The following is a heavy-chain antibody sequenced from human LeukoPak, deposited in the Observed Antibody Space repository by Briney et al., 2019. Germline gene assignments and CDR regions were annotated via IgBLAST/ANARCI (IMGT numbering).Heavy chain of an antibody. J-gene: IGHJ4*02. Sequence: PSETLSLTCTVSGVSISSYYWSWIRQPPGKGLEWIGYIYYSGSTNYNSSLKSRVTISVDTSKNHFSLKLSSVTAADTAVYYCARVWRQLGPHYYFDYWGQGTLVTVSS. CDR3: ARVWRQLGPHYYFDY. CDR2: IYYSGST. CDR1: GVSISSYY. D-gene: IGHD6-6*01. V-gene: IGHV4-59*01.